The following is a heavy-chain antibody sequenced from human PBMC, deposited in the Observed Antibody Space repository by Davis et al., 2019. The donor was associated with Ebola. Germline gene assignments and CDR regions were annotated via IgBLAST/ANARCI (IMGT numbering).Heavy chain of an antibody. CDR2: LSWNSDTI. J-gene: IGHJ3*02. CDR3: ARGGYYDSGGYSHAAFDI. CDR1: GFTFTEYA. Sequence: SLKISCAASGFTFTEYAMHWVRQAPGKGLEWVSGLSWNSDTIAYADSVKGRFTISRDNAKNSLYLQMNSLRAEDTAVYHCARGGYYDSGGYSHAAFDIWGQGTMVTVSS. D-gene: IGHD3-22*01. V-gene: IGHV3-9*01.